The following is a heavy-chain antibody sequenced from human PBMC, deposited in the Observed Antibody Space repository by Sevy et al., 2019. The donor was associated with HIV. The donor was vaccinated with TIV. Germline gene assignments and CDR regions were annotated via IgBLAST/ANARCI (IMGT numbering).Heavy chain of an antibody. J-gene: IGHJ4*02. CDR3: SRDQWQQLVRPHCDY. CDR1: GFIFGDYA. CDR2: IRSKAFGGTT. V-gene: IGHV3-49*04. D-gene: IGHD6-13*01. Sequence: GGSLRLSCTASGFIFGDYAVSWVRQAPGKGLEWVGFIRSKAFGGTTDFAASVKGRFTISRDDSKSIAYLQMNSLKTEDTAVYYCSRDQWQQLVRPHCDYWGQGTLVTVSS.